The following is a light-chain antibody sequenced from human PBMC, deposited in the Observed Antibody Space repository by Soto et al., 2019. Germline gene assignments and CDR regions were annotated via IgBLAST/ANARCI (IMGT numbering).Light chain of an antibody. CDR1: QTISSW. Sequence: DIQMTQSPSTLSGSVGDRVTITCRASQTISSWLAWYQQKPGKAPKLLTYKASTLKSGVPSRFSGSGSGTEFTLTISSLQPDDFATYYCQQYSVYWTFGQGTKVDIK. V-gene: IGKV1-5*03. J-gene: IGKJ1*01. CDR3: QQYSVYWT. CDR2: KAS.